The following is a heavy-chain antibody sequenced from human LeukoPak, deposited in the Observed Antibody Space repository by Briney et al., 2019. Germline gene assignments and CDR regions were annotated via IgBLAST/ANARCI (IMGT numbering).Heavy chain of an antibody. J-gene: IGHJ6*02. V-gene: IGHV6-1*01. CDR1: GDSVSSNSAA. D-gene: IGHD6-19*01. CDR2: TYYRSKWYN. CDR3: ARDGYSSGWYNHYYYYGMDV. Sequence: SQTLSLTCAISGDSVSSNSAAWNWIRQSPSRGLERLGRTYYRSKWYNDYAVSVKSRITINPDTSKNQFSLQLNSVTPEDTAVYYCARDGYSSGWYNHYYYYGMDVWGQGTTVTVSS.